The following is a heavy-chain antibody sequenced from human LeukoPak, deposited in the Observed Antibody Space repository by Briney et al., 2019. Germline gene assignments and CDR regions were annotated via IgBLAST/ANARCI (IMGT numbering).Heavy chain of an antibody. V-gene: IGHV3-73*01. CDR3: ARVRGQRITMMVVVIGVPDY. CDR2: IRSKANSYAT. CDR1: GFTFSGSA. Sequence: GGSLRLSCSASGFTFSGSAMHWVRQASGKGLEWVGRIRSKANSYATAYAASVKGRFTISRDDSKNTAYLQMNSLRAEDTAVYYCARVRGQRITMMVVVIGVPDYWGQGTLVTVSS. J-gene: IGHJ4*02. D-gene: IGHD3-22*01.